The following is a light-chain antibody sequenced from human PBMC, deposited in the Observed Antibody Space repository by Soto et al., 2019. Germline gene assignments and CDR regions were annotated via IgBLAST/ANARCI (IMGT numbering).Light chain of an antibody. CDR2: DTS. V-gene: IGKV3-11*01. Sequence: EVVLTQSPATLSLSPGQRATLSCRASQTVHNYLVWYQQRPGQAPRLLIYDTSNRATGIPARFSGSGSGTNFTLNISSPEPEDFAVYYCQQRFNWPPITFGQGTRLEMK. CDR1: QTVHNY. J-gene: IGKJ5*01. CDR3: QQRFNWPPIT.